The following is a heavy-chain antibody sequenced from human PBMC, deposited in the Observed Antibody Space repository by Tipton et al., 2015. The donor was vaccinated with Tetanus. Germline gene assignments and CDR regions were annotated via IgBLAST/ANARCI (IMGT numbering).Heavy chain of an antibody. D-gene: IGHD4-11*01. J-gene: IGHJ6*02. CDR2: TYYRSKWFN. CDR1: GDSVSSNTMA. Sequence: GLVKPSQTLSLTCAISGDSVSSNTMAWNWIRQSPSRGLEWLGRTYYRSKWFNDYAVSLRGRITVNADTSRNQFSLQLNSVIPEDTAVYYCARDPGHSVDVLGQGTTVTVSS. V-gene: IGHV6-1*01. CDR3: ARDPGHSVDV.